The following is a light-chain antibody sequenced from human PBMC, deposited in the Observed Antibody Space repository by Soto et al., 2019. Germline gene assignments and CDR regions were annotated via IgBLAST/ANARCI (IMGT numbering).Light chain of an antibody. CDR1: QSISSY. Sequence: DIQMTQSPSSVSASVGDRVTITCRASQSISSYLNWYQQKPGKAPKLLIYAASSLHSGVPSRFSGSGSGTDFTLTISSLQPEDFATYYCQQDNSFPLTFGGGTKVDIK. CDR2: AAS. CDR3: QQDNSFPLT. J-gene: IGKJ4*01. V-gene: IGKV1-12*01.